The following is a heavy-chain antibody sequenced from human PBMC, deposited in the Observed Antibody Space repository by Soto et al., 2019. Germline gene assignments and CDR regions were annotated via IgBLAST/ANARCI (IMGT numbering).Heavy chain of an antibody. CDR1: GGSISSSNW. J-gene: IGHJ4*02. CDR2: IYHSGST. Sequence: QVQLQESGPGLVKPSWTLSLTCAVSGGSISSSNWWSWVRQPPGKGLEWIGEIYHSGSTNYNPSLKSRFTISVAKSKNQVTLKLSSVTAADTAVYYCAREYDDFWSCYPEPGGVYFDYWGQGTLVTVSS. V-gene: IGHV4-4*02. CDR3: AREYDDFWSCYPEPGGVYFDY. D-gene: IGHD3-3*01.